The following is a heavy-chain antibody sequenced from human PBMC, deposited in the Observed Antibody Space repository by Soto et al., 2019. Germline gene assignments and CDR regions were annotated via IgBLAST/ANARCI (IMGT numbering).Heavy chain of an antibody. CDR2: INPNSGGT. CDR3: ARDSEGIYSSLSVYNWFDP. V-gene: IGHV1-2*02. J-gene: IGHJ5*02. D-gene: IGHD6-6*01. CDR1: GYTFTGYY. Sequence: QVQLVQSGAEVKKPGASVKVSCKASGYTFTGYYMHWVRQAPGQGLEWMGWINPNSGGTNYAQKFQGRVNMTRDTSISTAYMELSRLRSDDTAVYYCARDSEGIYSSLSVYNWFDPWGQGTLVTVSS.